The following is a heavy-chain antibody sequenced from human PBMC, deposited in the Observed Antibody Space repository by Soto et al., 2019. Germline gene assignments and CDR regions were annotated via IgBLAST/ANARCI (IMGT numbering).Heavy chain of an antibody. CDR1: GFTFSGHA. Sequence: QVPVVESGGGVVQPGRSLRLSCTASGFTFSGHAMHWVRQPPGKGLEWVAQRWYDGSNKYYADSVKGRFTISRDNSKNTLYVQMDSLRVEDTAVYYCARDGQSLAPYALDVWGQGTSVTVSS. CDR3: ARDGQSLAPYALDV. D-gene: IGHD6-19*01. V-gene: IGHV3-33*01. J-gene: IGHJ6*02. CDR2: RWYDGSNK.